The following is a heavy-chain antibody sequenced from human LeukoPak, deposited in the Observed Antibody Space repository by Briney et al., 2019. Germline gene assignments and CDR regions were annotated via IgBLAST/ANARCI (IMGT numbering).Heavy chain of an antibody. D-gene: IGHD3-10*01. CDR2: IYSSGST. J-gene: IGHJ4*02. CDR1: GASINSYY. V-gene: IGHV4-59*01. Sequence: PSETLSLTCTVSGASINSYYWSWIRQPPGKGLEWIGYIYSSGSTNYNPSLKSRVTISVDTSKNQFSLKLNSVTAADTAVYYCASTYYYGSGSHFDYWGQGTLVTVSS. CDR3: ASTYYYGSGSHFDY.